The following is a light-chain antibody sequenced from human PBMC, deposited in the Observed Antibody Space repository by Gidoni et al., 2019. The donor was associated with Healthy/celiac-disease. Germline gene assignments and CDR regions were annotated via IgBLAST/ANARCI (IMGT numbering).Light chain of an antibody. Sequence: SYVLTQPPSVSVAPGQTARITCGGKNIGRKSVHWYQQKPGQAPVLVGYDDSDRPSGIPERFSGSNSGNTATLTMSRVEAGDEADYYCQVWDSSSDHVVFGGGTKLTVL. V-gene: IGLV3-21*02. CDR2: DDS. CDR1: NIGRKS. CDR3: QVWDSSSDHVV. J-gene: IGLJ2*01.